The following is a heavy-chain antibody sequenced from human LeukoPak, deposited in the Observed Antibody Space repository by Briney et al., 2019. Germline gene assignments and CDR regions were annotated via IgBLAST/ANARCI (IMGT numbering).Heavy chain of an antibody. V-gene: IGHV1-2*02. D-gene: IGHD2-2*01. CDR1: GYTFTDYY. Sequence: PWASVKVSCKASGYTFTDYYMHWVRQAPGQGFEWMGWINPNDGDTNYGQKFQGRVTMTRDTSISTAHMEVSRLRSDDTAVYYCARANFLYCSSSACLFDYWGQGTLVTVSS. J-gene: IGHJ4*02. CDR2: INPNDGDT. CDR3: ARANFLYCSSSACLFDY.